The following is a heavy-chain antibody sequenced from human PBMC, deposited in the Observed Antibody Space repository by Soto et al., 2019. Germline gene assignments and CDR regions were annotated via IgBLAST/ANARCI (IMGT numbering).Heavy chain of an antibody. CDR1: GGSFSGYY. D-gene: IGHD2-2*01. J-gene: IGHJ5*02. V-gene: IGHV4-34*01. Sequence: QVQLQQWGAGLLKPSETLSLTCAVYGGSFSGYYWSWIRQPPGKGLEWIGEINHSGSTNYNPSLKSRVTISVDTSKNRCSLKLSSVTAADTAVYYCARGGGRIVVVPAAMGWCDPWGQGTLVTVSS. CDR2: INHSGST. CDR3: ARGGGRIVVVPAAMGWCDP.